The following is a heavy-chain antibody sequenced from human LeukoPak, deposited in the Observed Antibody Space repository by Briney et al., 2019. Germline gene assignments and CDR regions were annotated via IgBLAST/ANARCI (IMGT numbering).Heavy chain of an antibody. V-gene: IGHV4-38-2*02. CDR1: GYSISSGYY. D-gene: IGHD3-16*01. J-gene: IGHJ6*02. CDR3: ARQAVDYVWGSLMPGGMDV. CDR2: IYHSGST. Sequence: SETLSLTCTVSGYSISSGYYWGWIRQPPGKGLEWIGSIYHSGSTYYNPSLKSRVTISVDTSKNQFSLKLSSVTAADTAVYYCARQAVDYVWGSLMPGGMDVWGQGTTVTVSS.